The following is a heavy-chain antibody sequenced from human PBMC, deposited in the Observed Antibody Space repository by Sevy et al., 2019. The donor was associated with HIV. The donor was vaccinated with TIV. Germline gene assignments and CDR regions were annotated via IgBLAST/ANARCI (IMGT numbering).Heavy chain of an antibody. CDR3: ARDLVVVPATLSGYYYGMDV. J-gene: IGHJ6*02. V-gene: IGHV3-30-3*01. CDR2: ISYDGSNK. Sequence: GSLRLSCAASGFTFSSYAMHWVRQAPGKGLEWVAVISYDGSNKYYADSVKGRFTISRDNSKNTLYLQMNSLRAEDTAVYYCARDLVVVPATLSGYYYGMDVWGQGTTVTVSS. CDR1: GFTFSSYA. D-gene: IGHD2-2*01.